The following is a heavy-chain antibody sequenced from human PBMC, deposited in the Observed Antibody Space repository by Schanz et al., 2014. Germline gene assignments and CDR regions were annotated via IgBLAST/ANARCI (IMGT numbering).Heavy chain of an antibody. Sequence: EAQLVESGGGLVRPGGSLRLSCAASGFTFSNHALSWVRQAPGKGLEWVSGIGGSGDSTHYADSVKGRFTISRDNAKNSLYLEMNSLRVEDTAVYYCARDLISSGWYGWGQGTLVTVSS. D-gene: IGHD6-19*01. CDR1: GFTFSNHA. CDR3: ARDLISSGWYG. V-gene: IGHV3-23*04. J-gene: IGHJ4*02. CDR2: IGGSGDST.